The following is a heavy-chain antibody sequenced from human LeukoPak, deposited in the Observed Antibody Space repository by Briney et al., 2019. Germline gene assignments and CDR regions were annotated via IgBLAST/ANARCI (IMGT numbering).Heavy chain of an antibody. D-gene: IGHD3-10*01. CDR1: GGSISSYY. J-gene: IGHJ5*02. V-gene: IGHV4-59*01. CDR2: IYYSGST. CDR3: ARDRGRYYYGSGSYYNGWFDP. Sequence: PSETLSLTCTVSGGSISSYYWSWIRQPPGKGLEWIGYIYYSGSTNYNPSLKSRVTISVDTSKNQFSLKLSSVTAADTAVYYCARDRGRYYYGSGSYYNGWFDPWGQGTLVTVSS.